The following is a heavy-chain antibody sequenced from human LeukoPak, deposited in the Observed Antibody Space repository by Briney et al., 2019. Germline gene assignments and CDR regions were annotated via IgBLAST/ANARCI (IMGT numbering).Heavy chain of an antibody. D-gene: IGHD2-2*02. CDR1: GLTFSSYI. CDR3: AKVLNPLLRYYFDY. V-gene: IGHV3-23*01. CDR2: ISGSGGSS. J-gene: IGHJ4*02. Sequence: GGSLRLSCAASGLTFSSYIMSWVRQAPGRGLEWVSAISGSGGSSYYADSVKGRFTISRDNSKNTQYLQMNSLRAEDTAVYYCAKVLNPLLRYYFDYWGQGTLVTVSS.